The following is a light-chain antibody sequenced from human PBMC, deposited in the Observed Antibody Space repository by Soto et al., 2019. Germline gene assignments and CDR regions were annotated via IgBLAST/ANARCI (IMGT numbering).Light chain of an antibody. V-gene: IGKV3-15*01. CDR3: QQYNNWPTWT. CDR1: QSVSSN. CDR2: GAS. J-gene: IGKJ1*01. Sequence: EIVMTQSPATRSLSPGERATLSCRASQSVSSNLAWYQRKPGQAPRLLIYGASTRATGIPARFSGSGSGTEFTLTISSLQSEDFALYYCQQYNNWPTWTFGQGTKVDIK.